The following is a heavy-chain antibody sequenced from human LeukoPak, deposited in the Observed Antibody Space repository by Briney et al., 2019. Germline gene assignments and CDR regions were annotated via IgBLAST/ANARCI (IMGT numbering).Heavy chain of an antibody. Sequence: PSETLSLTCTVSGASINAFHWTWFRQPAGKGLEWIGLIYSSGSSLLNPSLKSRVAMSVDLTKNQLPLKLTSVTAADTAMYYCARKDGDYWGRGTLVAVSS. J-gene: IGHJ4*02. CDR3: ARKDGDY. CDR1: GASINAFH. CDR2: IYSSGSS. V-gene: IGHV4-4*07.